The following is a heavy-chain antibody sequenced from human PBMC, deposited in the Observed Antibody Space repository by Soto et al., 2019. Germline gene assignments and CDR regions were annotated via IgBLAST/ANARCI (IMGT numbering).Heavy chain of an antibody. CDR1: GYTFTSYD. CDR2: MNPNSGNT. CDR3: ARDPKVAVAGPGGY. J-gene: IGHJ4*02. D-gene: IGHD6-19*01. Sequence: GASVKVSCKASGYTFTSYDINWVRQATGQGLEWMGWMNPNSGNTGYAQKFQGRVTMTRNTSISTAYMELRSLRSDDTAVYYCARDPKVAVAGPGGYWGQGTLVTVSS. V-gene: IGHV1-8*01.